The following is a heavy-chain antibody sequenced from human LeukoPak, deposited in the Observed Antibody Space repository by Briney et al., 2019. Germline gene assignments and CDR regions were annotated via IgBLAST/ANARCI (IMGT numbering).Heavy chain of an antibody. J-gene: IGHJ4*02. CDR2: AFHTGST. D-gene: IGHD4-17*01. V-gene: IGHV4-59*08. Sequence: SETLSLTCTVSNNSLSSYYCSWIRQPPGKGLEWIGYAFHTGSTEYNPSLKSRVTILMDASKTQFSLKLNSVTAADTAVYYCARHRGDYGDYSFFDYWGQGILVTVSS. CDR1: NNSLSSYY. CDR3: ARHRGDYGDYSFFDY.